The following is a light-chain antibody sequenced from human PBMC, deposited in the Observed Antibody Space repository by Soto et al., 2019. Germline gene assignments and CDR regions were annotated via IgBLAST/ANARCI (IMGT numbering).Light chain of an antibody. CDR3: DSYTSSSTVI. V-gene: IGLV2-14*03. J-gene: IGLJ2*01. Sequence: QSALTQPASVSGSPGQSITISCTGTSSDVGGYNYVSWYQQHPGKAPKLMIYDVSNRSSGVSNRFSGSKSGNTASLTISGLEAEDEADYYCDSYTSSSTVIFGAGTKLTVL. CDR2: DVS. CDR1: SSDVGGYNY.